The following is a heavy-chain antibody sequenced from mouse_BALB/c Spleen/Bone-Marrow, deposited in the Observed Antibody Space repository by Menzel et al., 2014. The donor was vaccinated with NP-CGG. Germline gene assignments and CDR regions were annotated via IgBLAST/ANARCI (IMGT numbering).Heavy chain of an antibody. D-gene: IGHD2-4*01. J-gene: IGHJ3*01. V-gene: IGHV1S81*02. CDR3: ARWGITLAY. CDR1: GYTFTSYW. Sequence: QVQLQQSGAELVKPGASVKLSCKASGYTFTSYWMHWVKQRPGQGLEWIGEINPSNGRTNYNEKFKSKATLTVDKSSSTTYMQLSSLTSEDSAVYYCARWGITLAYWGQGTLVTVSA. CDR2: INPSNGRT.